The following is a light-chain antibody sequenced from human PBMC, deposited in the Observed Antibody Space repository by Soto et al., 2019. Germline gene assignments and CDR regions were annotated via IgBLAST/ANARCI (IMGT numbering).Light chain of an antibody. CDR3: QQYNNWPSMYT. CDR2: GAS. J-gene: IGKJ2*01. Sequence: EIVMTQSPATLSVSPGERATLSCRASQSVSSNLAWYQQKPGQAPRLLIYGASTRAIGIPARFSGSGSGTEFTLTISSLQSEDFAVYYCQQYNNWPSMYTFGQGTKLEIK. CDR1: QSVSSN. V-gene: IGKV3-15*01.